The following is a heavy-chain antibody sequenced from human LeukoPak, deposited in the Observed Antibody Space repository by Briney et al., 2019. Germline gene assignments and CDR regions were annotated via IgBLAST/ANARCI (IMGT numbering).Heavy chain of an antibody. D-gene: IGHD2/OR15-2a*01. J-gene: IGHJ3*02. CDR1: GYTFTANY. V-gene: IGHV1-2*02. CDR2: INPNSGAT. CDR3: ARYRCKTTSGCEDTDAFDM. Sequence: ASVKVSCKTSGYTFTANYLQWVRQAPGQGLEWMGWINPNSGATKYAQKFQGRVTMTRDTSISTAYMELSRLRSDDTAVYYCARYRCKTTSGCEDTDAFDMWGQGTMVTVSS.